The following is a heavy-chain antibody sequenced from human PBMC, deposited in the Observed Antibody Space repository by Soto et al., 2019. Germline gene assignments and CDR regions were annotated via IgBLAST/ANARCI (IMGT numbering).Heavy chain of an antibody. CDR2: IYHSGST. D-gene: IGHD2-2*01. Sequence: QVQLQESGPGLVKPSGTLSLTCAVSSGSISSSNWWSWVRQPPGKGLEWIGEIYHSGSTNYNPSLQSHVTISVDKSKNQFSLKLSSVTAADTAVYYCASHGRYCSSTSCYGYFDYWGQGTLVTVSS. J-gene: IGHJ4*02. V-gene: IGHV4-4*02. CDR1: SGSISSSNW. CDR3: ASHGRYCSSTSCYGYFDY.